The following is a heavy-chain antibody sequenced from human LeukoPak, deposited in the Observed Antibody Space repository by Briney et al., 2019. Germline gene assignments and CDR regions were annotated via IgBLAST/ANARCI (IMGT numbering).Heavy chain of an antibody. CDR2: INPNSGGT. Sequence: ASVKVSCKASGYTFTGYYIHWVRQAPGQGLEWMGWINPNSGGTHYAQKFQGRVTMTRDTSISTAYMELSRLRSDDTAVYYCARVKIAVVGNYFDYWGQGTLVTVSS. D-gene: IGHD6-13*01. CDR1: GYTFTGYY. J-gene: IGHJ4*02. CDR3: ARVKIAVVGNYFDY. V-gene: IGHV1-2*02.